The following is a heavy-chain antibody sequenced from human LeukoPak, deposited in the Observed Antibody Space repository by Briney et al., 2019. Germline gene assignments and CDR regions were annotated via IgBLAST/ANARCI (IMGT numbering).Heavy chain of an antibody. CDR2: IASSGTPR. CDR1: GFPFSIYE. D-gene: IGHD6-19*01. J-gene: IGHJ4*02. Sequence: GGSLRLSCAVSGFPFSIYEMNWVRQAPGKGLEWVSNIASSGTPRYYADSVKGRFSISRDNAKISLYLQMNSLRVEDTAVYYCALLAVASDFDYWGQGALVTVSS. CDR3: ALLAVASDFDY. V-gene: IGHV3-48*03.